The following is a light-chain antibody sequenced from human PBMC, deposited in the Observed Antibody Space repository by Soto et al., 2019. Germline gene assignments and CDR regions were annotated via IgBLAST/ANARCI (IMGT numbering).Light chain of an antibody. Sequence: QSALTQPRSVSGSPGQSVTISCTGTSTDVGGYNYVSWYRHHPGKAPKLMIYDVSKRPSGVPDRFSGSKSGNTASLTIAGLQDEDEADYYCRSYAGSYTRVFVTGTKLTVL. V-gene: IGLV2-11*01. CDR2: DVS. CDR3: RSYAGSYTRV. J-gene: IGLJ1*01. CDR1: STDVGGYNY.